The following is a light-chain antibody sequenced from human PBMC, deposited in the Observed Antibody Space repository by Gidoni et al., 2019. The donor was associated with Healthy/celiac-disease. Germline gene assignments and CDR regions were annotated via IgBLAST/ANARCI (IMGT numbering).Light chain of an antibody. J-gene: IGKJ5*01. CDR2: AAS. CDR1: QSVSSN. Sequence: EIVMTQSPPTLSVSPGERATISCRPRQSVSSNIAWYQQKPGQATRLLIYAASTRATGIPARFSGRGSWTEFTLTISSRQSEDVAVDYCQQYNNWPGAITCGQGTRLEMK. CDR3: QQYNNWPGAIT. V-gene: IGKV3-15*01.